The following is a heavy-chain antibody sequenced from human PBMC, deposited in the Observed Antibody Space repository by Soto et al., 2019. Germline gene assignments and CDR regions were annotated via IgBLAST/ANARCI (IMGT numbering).Heavy chain of an antibody. D-gene: IGHD5-12*01. CDR3: ASKSGYGKPGNYYYYYGMDV. J-gene: IGHJ6*02. CDR2: ISSSSSYI. CDR1: GFTFSSYS. V-gene: IGHV3-21*04. Sequence: PGGSLRLSCAASGFTFSSYSMNWVRQAPGKGLEWVSSISSSSSYIYYADSVKGRFTISRDNAKNSLYLQMNSLRAEDTAVYYCASKSGYGKPGNYYYYYGMDVWGQGTTVTVSS.